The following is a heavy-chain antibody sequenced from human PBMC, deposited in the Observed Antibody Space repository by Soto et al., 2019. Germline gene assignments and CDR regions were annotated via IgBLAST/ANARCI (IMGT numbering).Heavy chain of an antibody. CDR3: GRRRGGAGIND. D-gene: IGHD6-13*01. CDR2: IIPILGIA. V-gene: IGHV1-69*02. Sequence: SVKVSCKASGCTFSGYTISWVRPAPGQGLEWMGRIIPILGIANYAQKFQGRVTITADKSTSTAYMELSSLRSEETAVYDCGRRRGGAGINDWGQRALVSVCS. J-gene: IGHJ4*02. CDR1: GCTFSGYT.